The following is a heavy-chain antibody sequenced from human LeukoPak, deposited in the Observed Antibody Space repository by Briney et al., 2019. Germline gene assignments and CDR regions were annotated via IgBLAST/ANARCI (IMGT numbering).Heavy chain of an antibody. CDR1: GVSVSSGSYY. CDR2: IYYSGST. J-gene: IGHJ1*01. D-gene: IGHD3-22*01. Sequence: EPSETLSLTCTVSGVSVSSGSYYWSWIRQPPGKGLEWIGYIYYSGSTNYNPSLKSRVTISVDTSKNQFSLKLSSVTAADTAVYYCARVYHDSSGLLLAEYFQHWGQGTLVTVSS. CDR3: ARVYHDSSGLLLAEYFQH. V-gene: IGHV4-61*01.